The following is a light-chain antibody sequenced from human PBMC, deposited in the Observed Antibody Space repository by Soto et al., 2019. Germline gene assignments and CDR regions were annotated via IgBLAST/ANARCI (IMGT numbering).Light chain of an antibody. CDR1: SGSVSTNNY. Sequence: QTVVTQEPSYSVYPGGTVTLTCALSSGSVSTNNYPSWCQQTPGQPPRTLIFRTNTRSSGVPDRFSGSILGSKAALTITGAQADDESDYYCVLYMGRGIWVFGGGTKLTVL. CDR3: VLYMGRGIWV. CDR2: RTN. J-gene: IGLJ3*02. V-gene: IGLV8-61*01.